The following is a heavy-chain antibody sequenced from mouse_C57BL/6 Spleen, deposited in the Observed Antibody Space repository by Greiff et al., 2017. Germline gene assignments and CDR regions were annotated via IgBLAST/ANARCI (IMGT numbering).Heavy chain of an antibody. Sequence: QVQLQQPGAELVKPGASVKMSCKASGYTFTSYWITWVKQRPGQGLEWIGDIYPGSGSTNYNEKFKSKATLTVDTSSSTAYMQLSSLTSEDSAVYYCARWGYYYGSSQVDYWGQGTTLTVSS. CDR1: GYTFTSYW. D-gene: IGHD1-1*01. CDR3: ARWGYYYGSSQVDY. V-gene: IGHV1-55*01. CDR2: IYPGSGST. J-gene: IGHJ2*01.